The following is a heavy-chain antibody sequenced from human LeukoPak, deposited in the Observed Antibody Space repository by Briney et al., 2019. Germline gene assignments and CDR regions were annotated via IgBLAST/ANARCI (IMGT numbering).Heavy chain of an antibody. CDR1: GGSFSGYY. Sequence: SETLSLTCAVYGGSFSGYYWSWIRQPPGKGLEWIGEINHSGSTNYNPSLKSRVTMSADTSRNQVSLTLSSVTAADTAVYYCARDRGSGYALARYFDYWGQGTLVTVSS. D-gene: IGHD3-22*01. CDR3: ARDRGSGYALARYFDY. J-gene: IGHJ4*02. V-gene: IGHV4-34*01. CDR2: INHSGST.